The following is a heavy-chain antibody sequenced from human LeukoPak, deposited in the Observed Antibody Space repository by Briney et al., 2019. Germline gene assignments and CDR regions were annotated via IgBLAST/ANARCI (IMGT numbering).Heavy chain of an antibody. CDR2: INHSGST. V-gene: IGHV4-34*01. Sequence: SETLSLTCAVYGGSFSGYYWRWIRQPPGKGLEWIGEINHSGSTNYNPSLKSRVTISVDTSKNQFSLKLSSVTAADTAVYYCARPGYYYDSSGYYYRDYWGQGTLVTVSS. CDR1: GGSFSGYY. J-gene: IGHJ4*02. CDR3: ARPGYYYDSSGYYYRDY. D-gene: IGHD3-22*01.